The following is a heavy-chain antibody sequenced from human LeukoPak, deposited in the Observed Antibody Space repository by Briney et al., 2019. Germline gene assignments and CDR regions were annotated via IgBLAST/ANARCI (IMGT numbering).Heavy chain of an antibody. CDR2: INHSGST. D-gene: IGHD3-10*01. Sequence: SVTLSLTCAVYGGSFSGYYWSWIRQPPGKGLEWIGEINHSGSTNYNPSLKSRVTISVDTSKNQFSLKLSSVTAADTAVYYCARGRGGITMVRGVIPGDYWGQGTLVTVSS. CDR3: ARGRGGITMVRGVIPGDY. V-gene: IGHV4-34*01. CDR1: GGSFSGYY. J-gene: IGHJ4*02.